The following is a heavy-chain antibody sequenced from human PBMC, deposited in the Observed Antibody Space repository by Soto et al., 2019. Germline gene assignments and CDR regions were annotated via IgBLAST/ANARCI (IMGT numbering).Heavy chain of an antibody. J-gene: IGHJ3*01. CDR2: IGNSGSDT. D-gene: IGHD4-17*01. Sequence: EVQLLESGGGLVQPGGSPRLSCAASGFTFSTYAMSWVRQAPGKGLEWVSAIGNSGSDTYHADSVKGRFTISRDNSISTLYLQMNSLRTEDTAVYYCAHPRGYGVFDAYDFWGQGAMVTVSS. CDR1: GFTFSTYA. CDR3: AHPRGYGVFDAYDF. V-gene: IGHV3-23*05.